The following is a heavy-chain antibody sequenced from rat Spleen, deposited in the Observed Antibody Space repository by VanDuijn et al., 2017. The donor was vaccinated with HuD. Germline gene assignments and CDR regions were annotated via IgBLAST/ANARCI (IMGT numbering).Heavy chain of an antibody. Sequence: EVQLVESGGGLVQPGRSMKLSCAASGFTFSNYGMAWVRQAPKKGLEWVAYISYDGGSTYYRDSVKGRFTISRDNAKSTLYLQMDSLRSEDTATYYCTTGLGMPFDYWGQGVMVTVSS. J-gene: IGHJ2*01. CDR3: TTGLGMPFDY. D-gene: IGHD1-7*01. CDR2: ISYDGGST. V-gene: IGHV5-20*01. CDR1: GFTFSNYG.